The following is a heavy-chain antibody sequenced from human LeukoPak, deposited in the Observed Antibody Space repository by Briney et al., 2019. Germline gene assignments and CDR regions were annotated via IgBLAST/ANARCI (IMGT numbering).Heavy chain of an antibody. J-gene: IGHJ4*02. CDR2: ISSNGGST. Sequence: AGSLRLSCAASGFTFSYYPMHWVRQGPGKGLEYVSAISSNGGSTYYANSVKGRFTISRDNSKNTLYLQMGSLRAEDMAVYYCARGSGWTLFDYWGQGTLVTVSS. CDR1: GFTFSYYP. D-gene: IGHD6-19*01. CDR3: ARGSGWTLFDY. V-gene: IGHV3-64*01.